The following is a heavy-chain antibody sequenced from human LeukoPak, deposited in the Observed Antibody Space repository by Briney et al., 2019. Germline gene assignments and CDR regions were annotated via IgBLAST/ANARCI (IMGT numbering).Heavy chain of an antibody. D-gene: IGHD3-10*01. J-gene: IGHJ3*02. CDR1: GGSISSYY. Sequence: PSETLSLTCTVSGGSISSYYWGWIRQPPGKGLEWIGSIYYSGSTYYNPSLKSRVTISVDTSKNQFSLKLSSVTAADTAVYYCARRVPGRAFDIWGQGTMVTVSS. CDR2: IYYSGST. V-gene: IGHV4-39*01. CDR3: ARRVPGRAFDI.